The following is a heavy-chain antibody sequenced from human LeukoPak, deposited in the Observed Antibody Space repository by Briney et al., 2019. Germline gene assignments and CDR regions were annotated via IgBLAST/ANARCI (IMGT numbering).Heavy chain of an antibody. CDR1: GLIFDDYT. V-gene: IGHV3-43*01. Sequence: GGSLRLSCAASGLIFDDYTMHWVRQAPGKGLEWVPLISRNGAVTKYADSVRGRFTVSRDNAKNSLYLQMNSLRAEDTAVYYCAELGMTMIGGVWGKGTTVTIPS. J-gene: IGHJ6*04. CDR2: ISRNGAVT. CDR3: AELGMTMIGGV. D-gene: IGHD3-10*02.